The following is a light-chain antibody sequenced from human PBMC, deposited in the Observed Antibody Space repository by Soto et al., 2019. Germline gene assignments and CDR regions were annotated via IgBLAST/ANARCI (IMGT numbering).Light chain of an antibody. J-gene: IGLJ2*01. CDR2: DVS. CDR1: SSDVGGYNY. CDR3: SSYTSSITLV. Sequence: QSALTQPASVSGSPGQSITISYTGTSSDVGGYNYVSWYQQYPGKAPKLMIYDVSNRPSGVSNRFSGSKSGNTASLTISGLQAEDEADYYCSSYTSSITLVFGGGTKLTVL. V-gene: IGLV2-14*01.